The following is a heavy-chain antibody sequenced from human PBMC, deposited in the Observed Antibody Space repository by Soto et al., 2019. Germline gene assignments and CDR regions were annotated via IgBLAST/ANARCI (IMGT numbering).Heavy chain of an antibody. J-gene: IGHJ6*02. CDR1: GGSISSYY. D-gene: IGHD3-10*01. CDR3: ARGGQYYYGSGSYLAYYYYYGMDV. V-gene: IGHV4-4*07. Sequence: PSETLSLTCTVSGGSISSYYWSWIRQPAGKGLEWIGRIYTSGSTNYNPSLKSRVTMSVDTSKNQFSLKLSSVTAADTAVYYCARGGQYYYGSGSYLAYYYYYGMDVWGQGTTVTAP. CDR2: IYTSGST.